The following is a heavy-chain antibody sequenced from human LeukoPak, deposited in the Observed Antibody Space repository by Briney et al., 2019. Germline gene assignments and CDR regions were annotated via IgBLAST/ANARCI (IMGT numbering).Heavy chain of an antibody. D-gene: IGHD2-15*01. J-gene: IGHJ4*02. CDR1: GFTFSSYA. CDR2: IYSGGST. V-gene: IGHV3-53*01. CDR3: ASARVARALTSPLDY. Sequence: GSLRLSCVASGFTFSSYAMSWVRQAPGKGLEWVSVIYSGGSTYYADSVKGRFTISRDNSKNTLYLQMNSLRAEDTAVYYCASARVARALTSPLDYWGQGTLVTVSS.